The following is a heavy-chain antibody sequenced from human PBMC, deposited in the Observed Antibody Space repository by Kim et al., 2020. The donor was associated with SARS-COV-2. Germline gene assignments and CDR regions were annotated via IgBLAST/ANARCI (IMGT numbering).Heavy chain of an antibody. V-gene: IGHV1-8*01. D-gene: IGHD1-26*01. Sequence: ASVKVSCKASGYTFIDRDVHWVRQAPGQALEWVGRLNPNTGNTDYEQRFQGRITMTRSTSISTAYMELRSLKTDDTAVYYCARESGSYAFDFWGQGQWSP. CDR3: ARESGSYAFDF. J-gene: IGHJ3*01. CDR1: GYTFIDRD. CDR2: LNPNTGNT.